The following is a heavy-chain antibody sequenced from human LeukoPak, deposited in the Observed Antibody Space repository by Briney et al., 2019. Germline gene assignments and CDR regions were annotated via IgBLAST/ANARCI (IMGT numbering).Heavy chain of an antibody. CDR3: ATVRGPCALGSSGYCFDY. D-gene: IGHD3-22*01. Sequence: ASVKVSRKVSGYIFSELSIHWVRQAPGKGLEWMGGFDPEDGETIYAQKFQGRVTMTEDTSTDTAYMELSSLRSEDTAVYYCATVRGPCALGSSGYCFDYWGQGTLVTVSS. CDR1: GYIFSELS. J-gene: IGHJ4*02. CDR2: FDPEDGET. V-gene: IGHV1-24*01.